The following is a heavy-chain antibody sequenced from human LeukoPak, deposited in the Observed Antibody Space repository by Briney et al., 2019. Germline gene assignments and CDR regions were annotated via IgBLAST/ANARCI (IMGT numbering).Heavy chain of an antibody. V-gene: IGHV4-61*02. Sequence: SETLSLTCTVSGGSISSGSYYWSWIRQPAGKGLEWIGRIYTSGSTNYNPSLKSRVTISVDTSKNQFSLKLSSVTAADTAVYYCARSNPAVDIVATEPFDYWGQGTLVTVSS. CDR3: ARSNPAVDIVATEPFDY. J-gene: IGHJ4*02. D-gene: IGHD5-12*01. CDR2: IYTSGST. CDR1: GGSISSGSYY.